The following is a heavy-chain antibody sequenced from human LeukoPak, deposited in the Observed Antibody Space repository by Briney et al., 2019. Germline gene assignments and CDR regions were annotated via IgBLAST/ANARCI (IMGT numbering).Heavy chain of an antibody. CDR2: ISWNAGST. V-gene: IGHV3-20*04. CDR1: GFRFDDHG. CDR3: AGDDRNGWYFYY. Sequence: GGSLRLSCAASGFRFDDHGMSWVRQAPGKGLQWVSGISWNAGSTGYADSVKGRFTISRDNAENALFLQMNSLRVEDTALYYCAGDDRNGWYFYYWGQGILVTVSS. J-gene: IGHJ4*02. D-gene: IGHD6-19*01.